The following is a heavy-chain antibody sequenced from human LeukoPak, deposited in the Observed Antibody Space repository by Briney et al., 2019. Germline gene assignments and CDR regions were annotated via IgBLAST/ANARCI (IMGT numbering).Heavy chain of an antibody. J-gene: IGHJ4*02. CDR2: INPSAGST. D-gene: IGHD1-26*01. CDR3: ASPSHSGSYVIEY. V-gene: IGHV1-46*01. CDR1: GYTFTSQY. Sequence: GASVKVSCKASGYTFTSQYMHWVRQAPGQGLEWMGIINPSAGSTSYAQKFQGRVTMTRDTSTSTVYMELSSLRSDDTAVYYCASPSHSGSYVIEYWGQGTLVTVSS.